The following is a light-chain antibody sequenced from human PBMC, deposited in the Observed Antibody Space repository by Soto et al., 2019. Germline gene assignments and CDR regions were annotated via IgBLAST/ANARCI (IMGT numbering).Light chain of an antibody. J-gene: IGLJ2*01. CDR1: SRDVGGYNY. CDR3: SSYTSSSALRV. Sequence: QSALTQPASVSGSPGQSITISCTGTSRDVGGYNYVSWYQQHPGKAPKLMIYDVSNRPSGVANRLSGSKSGNTASLTISGLQAEDEADYYCSSYTSSSALRVFGGGTKLTVL. V-gene: IGLV2-14*01. CDR2: DVS.